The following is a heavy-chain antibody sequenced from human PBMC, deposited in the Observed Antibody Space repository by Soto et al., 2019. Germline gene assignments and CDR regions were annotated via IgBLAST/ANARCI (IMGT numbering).Heavy chain of an antibody. CDR3: AKDSQLLPSYFDY. Sequence: GGSLRLSCAASGLTFSNYAMSWVRQAPGKGLEWVSGISGSAGSTYYADSVKGRFTISRDNSKNTVFLQMNSLRSEDTAVYFCAKDSQLLPSYFDYWGQGTLVTVSS. D-gene: IGHD2-2*01. CDR1: GLTFSNYA. V-gene: IGHV3-23*01. CDR2: ISGSAGST. J-gene: IGHJ4*02.